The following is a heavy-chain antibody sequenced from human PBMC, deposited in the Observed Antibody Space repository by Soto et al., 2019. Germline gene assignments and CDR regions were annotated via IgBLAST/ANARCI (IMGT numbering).Heavy chain of an antibody. CDR3: VRGGILEANRPYYYYGLDV. D-gene: IGHD1-1*01. CDR1: GYTFTTYG. J-gene: IGHJ6*02. CDR2: VSPYNGDT. V-gene: IGHV1-18*01. Sequence: ASVKVSCKAFGYTFTTYGLSWVRQAPGQGLEWMGWVSPYNGDTYYTPRLQGRVTMTTDTSTSTAYMSLRSLRSDDTAIYYCVRGGILEANRPYYYYGLDVWGQGTPVTVSS.